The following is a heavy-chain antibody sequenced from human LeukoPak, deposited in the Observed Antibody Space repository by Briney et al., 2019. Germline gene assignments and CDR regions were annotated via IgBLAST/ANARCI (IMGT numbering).Heavy chain of an antibody. J-gene: IGHJ6*02. CDR1: GFTFSSYG. Sequence: GRSLRLSCAASGFTFSSYGMHWVRQAPGKGLEWVAVISYDGSNKYYADSVKGRFTISRDNSKNTLYLQMNSLRAEDTAVYYCARIGRCSGGSCYSYYYYGMDVWGQGTTVTVSS. V-gene: IGHV3-30*03. D-gene: IGHD2-15*01. CDR3: ARIGRCSGGSCYSYYYYGMDV. CDR2: ISYDGSNK.